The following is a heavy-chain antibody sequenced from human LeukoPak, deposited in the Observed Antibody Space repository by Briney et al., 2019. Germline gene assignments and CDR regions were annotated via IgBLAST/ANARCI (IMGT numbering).Heavy chain of an antibody. CDR2: IYYSGST. CDR1: GGSISSYY. J-gene: IGHJ4*02. V-gene: IGHV4-39*01. D-gene: IGHD3-22*01. CDR3: ARHYYDSSGYYYVRY. Sequence: SETLSLTCTVSGGSISSYYWSWIRQPPGKGLEWIGSIYYSGSTYYNPSLKSRVTISVDTSKNQFSLKLSSVTAADTAVYYCARHYYDSSGYYYVRYWGQGTLVTVSS.